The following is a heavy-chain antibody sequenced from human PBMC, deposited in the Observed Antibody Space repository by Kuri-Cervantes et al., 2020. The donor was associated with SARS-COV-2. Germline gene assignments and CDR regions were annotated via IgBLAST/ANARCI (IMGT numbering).Heavy chain of an antibody. CDR2: ISSSSSTI. D-gene: IGHD2-15*01. CDR3: ARGVVLQVFDY. Sequence: GESLKISCAASGFTFSSYSMNWVRQAPGKGLEWVSYISSSSSTIYYADSVKGRLTISRDNAKNSLYLQMNSLRAEDTAVYYCARGVVLQVFDYWGQGTLVTVSS. V-gene: IGHV3-48*01. CDR1: GFTFSSYS. J-gene: IGHJ4*02.